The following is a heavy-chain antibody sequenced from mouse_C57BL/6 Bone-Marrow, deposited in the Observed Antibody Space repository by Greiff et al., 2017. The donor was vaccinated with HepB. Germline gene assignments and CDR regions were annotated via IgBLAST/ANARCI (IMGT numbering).Heavy chain of an antibody. J-gene: IGHJ4*01. CDR2: IWWDDDK. D-gene: IGHD1-1*01. CDR1: GFSLSTFGMG. Sequence: QVTLKVSGPGILQPSQTLSLTCSFSGFSLSTFGMGVGWIRQPSGKGLEWLAHIWWDDDKYYHPALKSRLTISKDTSKNQVVLKIANVDTADPATYYCARIGPWYGSSLYYAMYYWGQGTSVTVSS. CDR3: ARIGPWYGSSLYYAMYY. V-gene: IGHV8-8*01.